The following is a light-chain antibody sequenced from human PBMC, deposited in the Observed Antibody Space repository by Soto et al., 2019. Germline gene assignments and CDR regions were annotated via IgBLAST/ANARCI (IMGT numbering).Light chain of an antibody. CDR2: GTS. J-gene: IGKJ5*01. CDR1: QSVSYY. V-gene: IGKV3-15*01. Sequence: EIVLTQSACTLSLSPGERATLSWRASQSVSYYLAWYQQKPGQSPRLLIYGTSTRATGVPARFSGSGSGTEFTLTISNLQSEDFAVYYCQQYGSSFGQGTRLEIK. CDR3: QQYGSS.